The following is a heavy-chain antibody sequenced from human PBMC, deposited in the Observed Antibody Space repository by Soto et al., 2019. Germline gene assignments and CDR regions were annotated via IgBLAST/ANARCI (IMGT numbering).Heavy chain of an antibody. J-gene: IGHJ6*02. D-gene: IGHD5-18*01. Sequence: GSLRLSCAASGFTFSDYAMTRVRQAPEKGLEWVSAVTKSGNTYYGDSVKGRFTISRDNSKNILYLQMNSLRAEDTAVYYCAKDSQPDAYGYALNYYYYGMDVWGQGTTVTVSS. CDR1: GFTFSDYA. CDR3: AKDSQPDAYGYALNYYYYGMDV. CDR2: VTKSGNT. V-gene: IGHV3-23*01.